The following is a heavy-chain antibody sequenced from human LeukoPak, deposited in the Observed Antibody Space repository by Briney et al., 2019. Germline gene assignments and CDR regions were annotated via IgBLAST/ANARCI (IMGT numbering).Heavy chain of an antibody. V-gene: IGHV4-59*01. D-gene: IGHD6-13*01. J-gene: IGHJ6*02. Sequence: SGTLSLTCTVSGGSISSYYWSWIRQPPGKGLEWIGYIYYSGSTNYNPSLKSRVTISVDTSKNQFSLKLSSVTAADTAVYYCARSKAAGHYYYYYGMDVWGQGTTVTVSS. CDR2: IYYSGST. CDR3: ARSKAAGHYYYYYGMDV. CDR1: GGSISSYY.